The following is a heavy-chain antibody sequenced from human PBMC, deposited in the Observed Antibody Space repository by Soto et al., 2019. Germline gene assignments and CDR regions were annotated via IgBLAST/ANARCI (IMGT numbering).Heavy chain of an antibody. CDR2: INAANGNT. CDR3: ARALFCSGGSCKPT. Sequence: QVQLVQSGAEVKNPGASVKLSCKASGYYFAPYTIHWVRQAPGQSFEWMGWINAANGNTKYSQNFQGRVTFTRDASASTTYMEVTSLRSADTALYYCARALFCSGGSCKPTWGQGTLVTVSS. CDR1: GYYFAPYT. J-gene: IGHJ5*02. V-gene: IGHV1-3*01. D-gene: IGHD2-15*01.